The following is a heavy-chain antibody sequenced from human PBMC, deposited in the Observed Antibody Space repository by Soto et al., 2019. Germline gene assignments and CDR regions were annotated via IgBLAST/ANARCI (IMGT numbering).Heavy chain of an antibody. V-gene: IGHV3-30-3*01. CDR1: GFTFSSYA. D-gene: IGHD5-18*01. CDR3: ARDPLWGTAMVLWYFDL. J-gene: IGHJ2*01. CDR2: ISYDGSNK. Sequence: QVQLVESGGGVVQPGRSLRLSCAASGFTFSSYAMHWVRQAPGKGLEWVAVISYDGSNKYYADSVKGRFTISRDNSKSTLYLQRNSLRAEDTAVYYCARDPLWGTAMVLWYFDLWCRGTLVTVSS.